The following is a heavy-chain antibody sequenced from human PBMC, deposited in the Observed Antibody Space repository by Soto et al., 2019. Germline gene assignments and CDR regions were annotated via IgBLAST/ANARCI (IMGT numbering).Heavy chain of an antibody. CDR3: AKDYDILTGYYTGPGDAFDI. CDR2: ISGSGGST. Sequence: GGSLRLSCAASGFTFSSYAMSWVRQAPGKGLEWVSAISGSGGSTYYADSVKGRFTISRDNSKNTLYLQMNSLKAEDTAVYYCAKDYDILTGYYTGPGDAFDIWGQGTMVTVSS. CDR1: GFTFSSYA. V-gene: IGHV3-23*01. J-gene: IGHJ3*02. D-gene: IGHD3-9*01.